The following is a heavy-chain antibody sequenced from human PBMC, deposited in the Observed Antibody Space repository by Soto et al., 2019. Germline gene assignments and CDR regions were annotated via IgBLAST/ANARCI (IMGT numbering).Heavy chain of an antibody. D-gene: IGHD2-15*01. V-gene: IGHV1-69*01. J-gene: IGHJ6*02. Sequence: QVQLVQSGAEVKKPGSSVKVSCKASGGTFSSYAISWVRQAPGQGLEWMGGIIPIFGTANYAQKFQGRVTITAAESTSTAYMELSSLRSEDTAVYYCARELRYCSRGSCYSHYYYGMDVWGQGTTVTGSS. CDR1: GGTFSSYA. CDR3: ARELRYCSRGSCYSHYYYGMDV. CDR2: IIPIFGTA.